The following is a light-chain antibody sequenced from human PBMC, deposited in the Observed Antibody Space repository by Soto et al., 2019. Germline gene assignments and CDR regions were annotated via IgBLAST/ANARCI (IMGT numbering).Light chain of an antibody. CDR3: QQYGTSPFT. CDR2: GVS. Sequence: EIVLTQSPGTLSLSPGERATLSCRASQSVSSNYLAWYQQKPGQAPRLLIYGVSARATGIPDRFSGSGSGTDFPLTISRLEPEDFAVYYCQQYGTSPFTFGPGTKVDIK. J-gene: IGKJ3*01. V-gene: IGKV3-20*01. CDR1: QSVSSNY.